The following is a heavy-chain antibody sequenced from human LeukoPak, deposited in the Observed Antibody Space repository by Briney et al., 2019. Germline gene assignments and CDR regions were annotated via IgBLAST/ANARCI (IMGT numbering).Heavy chain of an antibody. J-gene: IGHJ4*02. CDR3: AREISYYYDSSGSFDY. Sequence: PSETLSLTCTVSGGAISSYYWSWIRQPAGKGLEWIGRIYTSGSTNYNPSLKSRVTMSVDTSKNQFYLKLSSLTAADTAVYYCAREISYYYDSSGSFDYWGQGTLVTVSS. D-gene: IGHD3-22*01. V-gene: IGHV4-4*07. CDR2: IYTSGST. CDR1: GGAISSYY.